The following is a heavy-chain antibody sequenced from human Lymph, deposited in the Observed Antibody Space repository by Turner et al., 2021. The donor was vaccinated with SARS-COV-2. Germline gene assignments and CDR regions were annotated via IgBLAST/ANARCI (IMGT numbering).Heavy chain of an antibody. V-gene: IGHV4-39*01. Sequence: QLQLQESGPGLVKHSETLSLTCTVSGGSISSSSYYWGWIRQPPGKGLEWIGSIYYSGSTYYNPSLKSRGTISVDTSKNQFSLKLSSVTAADTAVYYCARAPFIIVLMMYASGYFDNWGQGTLVTVSS. CDR2: IYYSGST. J-gene: IGHJ4*02. CDR1: GGSISSSSYY. D-gene: IGHD2-8*01. CDR3: ARAPFIIVLMMYASGYFDN.